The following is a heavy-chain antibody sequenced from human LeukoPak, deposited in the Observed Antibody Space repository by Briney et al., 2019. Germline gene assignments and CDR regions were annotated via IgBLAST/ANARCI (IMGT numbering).Heavy chain of an antibody. Sequence: SETLSLTCAVSGYSICTDYYWGWIRQPPGKGLEWIGSIYNSGSTYYNPSLKSRTTISVDTSKNQFSLKLSSVTAADTAVYYCARNSSSSSPPERYNWFDPWGRGTLVTVSS. CDR1: GYSICTDYY. CDR2: IYNSGST. D-gene: IGHD6-6*01. J-gene: IGHJ5*02. CDR3: ARNSSSSSPPERYNWFDP. V-gene: IGHV4-38-2*01.